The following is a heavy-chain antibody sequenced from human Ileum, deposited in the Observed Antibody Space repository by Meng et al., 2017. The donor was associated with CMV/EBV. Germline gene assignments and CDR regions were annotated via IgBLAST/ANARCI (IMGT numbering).Heavy chain of an antibody. CDR2: ISGSGGST. D-gene: IGHD3-10*01. J-gene: IGHJ4*02. CDR3: AKAKSNTGGYYFDY. Sequence: AGFTFSSYGMRWVRQAPGKGLEWVSGISGSGGSTYYADSVKGRFTISRDNSKNTLYLQMNSLRAEDTAVYYCAKAKSNTGGYYFDYWGQGTLVTVSS. CDR1: GFTFSSYG. V-gene: IGHV3-23*01.